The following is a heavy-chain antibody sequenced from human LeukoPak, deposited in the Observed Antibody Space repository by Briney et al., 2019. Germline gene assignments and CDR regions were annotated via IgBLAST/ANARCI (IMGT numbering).Heavy chain of an antibody. V-gene: IGHV4-30-4*01. Sequence: SETLSLTCTVSGGSISSGDYYWNWIRQPPGKGLEWIGYIYYSGSTYYDPSLKSRVTISLDTSKTQFSLRLSSVTAADTAVYYCSRGLRGRSGYYFDSWGQGTLVTVSS. CDR3: SRGLRGRSGYYFDS. CDR2: IYYSGST. J-gene: IGHJ4*02. CDR1: GGSISSGDYY.